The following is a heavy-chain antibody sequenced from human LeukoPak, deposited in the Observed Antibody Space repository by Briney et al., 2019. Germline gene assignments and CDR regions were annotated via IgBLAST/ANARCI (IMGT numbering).Heavy chain of an antibody. CDR1: GGSFSGYY. CDR2: INHSGST. D-gene: IGHD3-10*01. V-gene: IGHV4-34*01. Sequence: SETLSLTCAVYGGSFSGYYWSWIRQPPGKGLEWIGEINHSGSTNYNPSLKSRVTISVDTSKNQFSLKLSSVTAADTAVYYCARGGRINYYGSGSYYYYYMDVWGKGTTVTVSS. J-gene: IGHJ6*03. CDR3: ARGGRINYYGSGSYYYYYMDV.